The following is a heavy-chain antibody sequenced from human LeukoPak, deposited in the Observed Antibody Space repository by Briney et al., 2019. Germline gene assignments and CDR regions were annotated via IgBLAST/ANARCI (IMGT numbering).Heavy chain of an antibody. J-gene: IGHJ4*02. V-gene: IGHV4-30-2*01. CDR2: IYHSGST. CDR1: GGSISSGGYS. CDR3: ARDALGGLFDY. Sequence: TSETLSLTCAVSGGSISSGGYSWSWIRQPPGKGLEWIGYIYHSGSTYYNPSLKSRVTISVDRSKNQFSLKLSSVTAADTAVYYCARDALGGLFDYWGQGTLVTVSS. D-gene: IGHD1-26*01.